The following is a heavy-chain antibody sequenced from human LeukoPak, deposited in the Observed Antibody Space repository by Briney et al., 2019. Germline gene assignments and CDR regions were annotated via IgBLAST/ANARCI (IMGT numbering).Heavy chain of an antibody. Sequence: GGSLRLSCAASGYTFSRHGIHWVRRAPGKGLEWVANIKQDGDEKYYVDSVKGRFTISRDNAKNSAYLQINSLRVEDTAVYYCAAVSYLAFDIWGQGTMVTVSS. J-gene: IGHJ3*02. CDR1: GYTFSRHG. CDR3: AAVSYLAFDI. V-gene: IGHV3-7*01. CDR2: IKQDGDEK. D-gene: IGHD2-21*01.